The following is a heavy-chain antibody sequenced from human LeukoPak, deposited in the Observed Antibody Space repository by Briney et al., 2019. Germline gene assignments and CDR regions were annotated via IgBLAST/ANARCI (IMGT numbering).Heavy chain of an antibody. J-gene: IGHJ6*02. Sequence: GSLRLSCAASGFTFSSYAMSWVRQPPGKGLEWIGEINHSGSTNYNPSLKSRVTISVDTSKNQFSLKLSSVTAADTAVYYCNYYYYGMDVWGQGTTVTVSS. CDR2: INHSGST. CDR3: NYYYYGMDV. CDR1: GFTFSSYA. V-gene: IGHV4-34*08.